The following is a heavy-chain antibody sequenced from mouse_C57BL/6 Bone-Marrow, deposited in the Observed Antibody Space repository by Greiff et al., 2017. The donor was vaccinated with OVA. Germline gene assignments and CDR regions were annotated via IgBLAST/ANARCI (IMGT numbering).Heavy chain of an antibody. V-gene: IGHV1-7*01. J-gene: IGHJ3*01. Sequence: VHLVESGAELAKPGASVKLSCKASGYTFTSYWMHWVKQRPGQGLEWIGYINPSSGYTKYNQKFKDKATLTADKSSSTAYMQLSSLTYEDSAVYYCATGQLRLRTWLAYWGQGTLVTVSA. CDR2: INPSSGYT. CDR1: GYTFTSYW. CDR3: ATGQLRLRTWLAY. D-gene: IGHD3-2*02.